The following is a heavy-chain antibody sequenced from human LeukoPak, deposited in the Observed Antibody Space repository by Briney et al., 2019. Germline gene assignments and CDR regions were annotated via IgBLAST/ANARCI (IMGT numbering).Heavy chain of an antibody. D-gene: IGHD3-10*01. Sequence: ASVKVSCKASGYTFTSYGISWVRQAPGQGLEWMGWISAYNGNTNYAQKLQGRVTMTTDTSTSTAYMELRSLRSDDTAVYYCARVDIWFGESPTSQSGLDVWGKGTTVTISS. J-gene: IGHJ6*04. CDR2: ISAYNGNT. CDR3: ARVDIWFGESPTSQSGLDV. V-gene: IGHV1-18*01. CDR1: GYTFTSYG.